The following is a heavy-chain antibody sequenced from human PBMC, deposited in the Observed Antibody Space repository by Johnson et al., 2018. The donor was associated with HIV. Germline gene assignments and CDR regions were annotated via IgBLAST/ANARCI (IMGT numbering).Heavy chain of an antibody. CDR1: GFTFSSYD. Sequence: MLLVESGGGVVQPGRSLRLSCAASGFTFSSYDMHWVRQATGKGLEWVSAIGTAGDTYYPGSVKGRFTISRENAKNSLYLQMNSLRAEDTAVYYCAKTYSGSNRDAFDIWGQGTMVTVSS. CDR2: IGTAGDT. CDR3: AKTYSGSNRDAFDI. J-gene: IGHJ3*02. D-gene: IGHD1-26*01. V-gene: IGHV3-13*01.